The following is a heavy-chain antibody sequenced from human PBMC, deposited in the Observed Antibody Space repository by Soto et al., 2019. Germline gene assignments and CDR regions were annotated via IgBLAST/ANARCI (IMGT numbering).Heavy chain of an antibody. CDR1: GDRVSSNSAA. CDR2: TYYRSKWYN. D-gene: IGHD6-19*01. V-gene: IGHV6-1*01. CDR3: ARAKFGSGWYVYWFDP. J-gene: IGHJ5*02. Sequence: SQTLSLTGAICGDRVSSNSAAWNWIKQSPSRGLEWLRRTYYRSKWYNDYAVSVKSRITINPDTSKNQFSLQLNSVTPEDTAVYYCARAKFGSGWYVYWFDPWGQGTLVTVSS.